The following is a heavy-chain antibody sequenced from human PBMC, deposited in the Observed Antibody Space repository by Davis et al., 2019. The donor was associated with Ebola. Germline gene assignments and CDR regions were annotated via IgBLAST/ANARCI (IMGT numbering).Heavy chain of an antibody. D-gene: IGHD3-3*01. V-gene: IGHV3-30*03. J-gene: IGHJ5*02. CDR2: ISYDGSNK. CDR3: ARHDYDFWSGYTENWFDP. Sequence: GGSLRLSCAASGFTVSSNYMSWVRQAPGKGLEWVSVISYDGSNKYCADSVKGRFTITRDNSKNTLYLQMNSLRAEDTAVYYCARHDYDFWSGYTENWFDPWGQGTLVTVSS. CDR1: GFTVSSNY.